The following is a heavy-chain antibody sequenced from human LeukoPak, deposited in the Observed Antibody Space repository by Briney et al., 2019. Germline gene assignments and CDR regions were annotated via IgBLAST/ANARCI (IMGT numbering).Heavy chain of an antibody. CDR3: ARRRGDTVAGPDY. Sequence: GKSLKISCQGSGYSFTSYWIVWVRQVPGQGLEYMGIIHPGDSNTKYSPSFEGQVIISVDKSISTAYLQWSSLKASDSAMYYCARRRGDTVAGPDYWGQGTLVTVSS. V-gene: IGHV5-51*01. CDR2: IHPGDSNT. J-gene: IGHJ4*02. CDR1: GYSFTSYW. D-gene: IGHD6-19*01.